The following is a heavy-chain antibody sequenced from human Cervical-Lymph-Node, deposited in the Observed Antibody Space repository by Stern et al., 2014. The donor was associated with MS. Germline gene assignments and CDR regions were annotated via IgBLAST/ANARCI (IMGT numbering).Heavy chain of an antibody. CDR3: AKDLGRGVVVVPLYGLDV. CDR1: GFTFSTYA. V-gene: IGHV3-23*04. J-gene: IGHJ6*02. CDR2: ISDSGVYT. Sequence: EVHLVESGGGLVQPGGSLRLSCAASGFTFSTYAFSWVRQATGKGLAWVSSISDSGVYTYYADSVKGRFTISRDNSKSMLYLEMQSLRAEDTAVYHCAKDLGRGVVVVPLYGLDVWGQGTTVTVSS. D-gene: IGHD2-2*01.